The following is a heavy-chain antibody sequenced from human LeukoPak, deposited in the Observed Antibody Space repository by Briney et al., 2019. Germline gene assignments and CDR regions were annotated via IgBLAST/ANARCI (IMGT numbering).Heavy chain of an antibody. V-gene: IGHV4-59*01. J-gene: IGHJ2*01. CDR1: GGSISSYY. CDR3: ARDPREHYVFWSGRPHWNFDL. Sequence: SETLSLTCSVSGGSISSYYWNWIRQSPGQGLDWIGYIAYNGRTRYGPSLKSRVTLSVDTSKKTFSLKLRSVTAADTAVYYCARDPREHYVFWSGRPHWNFDLWGRGTPVTVSS. CDR2: IAYNGRT. D-gene: IGHD3-3*01.